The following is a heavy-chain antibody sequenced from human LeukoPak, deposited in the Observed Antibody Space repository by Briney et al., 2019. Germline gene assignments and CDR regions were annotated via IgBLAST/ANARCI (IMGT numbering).Heavy chain of an antibody. J-gene: IGHJ4*02. CDR1: GITLNIFA. Sequence: GGSLRLSCAASGITLNIFAMNWVRQAPGKRLEWVSAITRSGTNTFYRDSVKGRFTVSRDNSKNTLYLQMNSLRAEDTAVYYCAARGYSYGYIYWGQGTLVTVSS. CDR3: AARGYSYGYIY. D-gene: IGHD5-18*01. CDR2: ITRSGTNT. V-gene: IGHV3-23*01.